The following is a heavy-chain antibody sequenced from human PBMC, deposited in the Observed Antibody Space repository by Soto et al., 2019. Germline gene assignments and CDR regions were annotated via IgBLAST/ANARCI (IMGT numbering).Heavy chain of an antibody. CDR1: GYTFTSYG. J-gene: IGHJ6*02. V-gene: IGHV1-18*01. Sequence: ASVKVSCKASGYTFTSYGISWVRQAPGQGLEWMGWISAYNGNTNYAQKLQGRVTMTTDTSTSTAYVELRSLRSDDTAVYYCATDNGVAVACTRGYYYYGMDVWGQGTTVTVSS. CDR2: ISAYNGNT. CDR3: ATDNGVAVACTRGYYYYGMDV. D-gene: IGHD6-19*01.